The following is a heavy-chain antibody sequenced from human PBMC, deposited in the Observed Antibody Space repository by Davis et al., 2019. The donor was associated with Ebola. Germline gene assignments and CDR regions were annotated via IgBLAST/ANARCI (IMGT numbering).Heavy chain of an antibody. CDR2: ISGSGGST. Sequence: GESLKISCAASGFTFSSYAMSWVRQAPGKGLEWVSAISGSGGSTYYADSVKGRFTISRDNSKNTLYLQMNSLRAEDTAVYYCARDRNIVVVTAIPDYWGQGTLVTVSS. CDR1: GFTFSSYA. D-gene: IGHD2-21*02. CDR3: ARDRNIVVVTAIPDY. V-gene: IGHV3-23*01. J-gene: IGHJ4*02.